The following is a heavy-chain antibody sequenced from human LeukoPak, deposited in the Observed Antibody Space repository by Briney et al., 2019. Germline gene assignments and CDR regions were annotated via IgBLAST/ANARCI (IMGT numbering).Heavy chain of an antibody. CDR2: ISNDGTNK. J-gene: IGHJ3*02. D-gene: IGHD1-26*01. CDR1: GFTFDNYA. Sequence: PGTSLRLSCAASGFTFDNYAMHWVRQAPGKGLEWVALISNDGTNKYYADSVKGRFTMSRDSSKSTVYLQVNSLRAEDTAVYYCAVGLTIWGQGTMVTVSS. CDR3: AVGLTI. V-gene: IGHV3-30-3*01.